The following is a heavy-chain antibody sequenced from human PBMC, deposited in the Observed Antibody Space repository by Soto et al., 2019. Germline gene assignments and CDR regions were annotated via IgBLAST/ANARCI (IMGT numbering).Heavy chain of an antibody. Sequence: ASETLSLTCDVYGGSFSGYYWNWIRQPPGKGLEWIGEINHSGSTNYNPSLKSRVTISVDTSKNQFSLKLSSVTAADTAVYYCARRWGRTFDYWGQGTLVTVSS. CDR2: INHSGST. CDR3: ARRWGRTFDY. J-gene: IGHJ4*02. V-gene: IGHV4-34*01. CDR1: GGSFSGYY. D-gene: IGHD7-27*01.